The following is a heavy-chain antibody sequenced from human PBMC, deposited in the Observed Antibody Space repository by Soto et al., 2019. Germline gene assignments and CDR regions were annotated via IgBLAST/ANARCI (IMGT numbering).Heavy chain of an antibody. D-gene: IGHD6-13*01. J-gene: IGHJ4*02. CDR2: VSHDGRNT. CDR3: AQAGRHSLVTSDFNY. V-gene: IGHV3-30*03. Sequence: VQLVESGGGVVQPGRSLRLSCAASGFTFSDYAMHWVRQAPGKGLEWVAVVSHDGRNTHYADSVKGRFTISRDSSKNSVSLEMTSLVAEDTSVYYCAQAGRHSLVTSDFNYWGQGALVTVSS. CDR1: GFTFSDYA.